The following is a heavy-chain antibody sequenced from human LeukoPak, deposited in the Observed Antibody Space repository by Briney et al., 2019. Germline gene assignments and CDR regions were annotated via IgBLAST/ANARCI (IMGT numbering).Heavy chain of an antibody. CDR2: MNPNSGNT. Sequence: ASVKVSCKASGYTFTSYDINWVRQATGQGLEWMGWMNPNSGNTGYAQKFQGRVTMTRNTSISTAYMELSSLRSEDTAVYYCARAHRVKSRGVQTMYYFGYWGQGTLVTVSS. D-gene: IGHD3-10*01. V-gene: IGHV1-8*01. CDR1: GYTFTSYD. CDR3: ARAHRVKSRGVQTMYYFGY. J-gene: IGHJ4*02.